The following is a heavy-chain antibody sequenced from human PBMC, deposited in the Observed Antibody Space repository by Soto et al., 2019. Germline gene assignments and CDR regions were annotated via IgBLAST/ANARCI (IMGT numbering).Heavy chain of an antibody. CDR1: GFTFGDYA. CDR2: IRSKAYGGTT. J-gene: IGHJ4*02. V-gene: IGHV3-49*03. D-gene: IGHD2-2*01. Sequence: QAGGSLRLSCTASGFTFGDYAMSWFRQAPGKGLEWVGFIRSKAYGGTTEYAASVKGRFTISRDDSKSIAYLQMNSLKTEDTAVYYCTCWPNIVVVPAAFDYWGQGTLVTVSS. CDR3: TCWPNIVVVPAAFDY.